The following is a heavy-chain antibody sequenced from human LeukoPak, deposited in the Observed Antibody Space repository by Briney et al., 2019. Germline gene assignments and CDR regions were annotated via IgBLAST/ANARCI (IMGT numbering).Heavy chain of an antibody. V-gene: IGHV3-53*01. CDR1: GFSVSNNY. Sequence: GGSLRLSCAASGFSVSNNYISWVRQAPGKGLEWVSVIYSGGSTKYADFVKARFTISRDNSKNTVYLQMNSLRAEDTAVYFCARATLDNWGQGTLVTVSS. CDR3: ARATLDN. J-gene: IGHJ4*02. CDR2: IYSGGST.